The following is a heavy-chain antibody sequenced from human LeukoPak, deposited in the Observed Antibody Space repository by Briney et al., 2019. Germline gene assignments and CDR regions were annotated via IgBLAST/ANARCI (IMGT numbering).Heavy chain of an antibody. V-gene: IGHV4-61*02. CDR2: IYTSGST. D-gene: IGHD4-23*01. Sequence: SETLSLTCAVSGVSVNSGTYYWSWIRQPAGKGLEWIGRIYTSGSTNYNPSLKSRVTMSVDTSKNQLSLKLSSVTAADTAVYYCAREREYGGNPYYYYYMDVWGKGTTVTISS. J-gene: IGHJ6*03. CDR3: AREREYGGNPYYYYYMDV. CDR1: GVSVNSGTYY.